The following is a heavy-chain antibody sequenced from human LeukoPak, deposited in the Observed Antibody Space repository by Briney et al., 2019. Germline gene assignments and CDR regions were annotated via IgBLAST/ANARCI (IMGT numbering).Heavy chain of an antibody. D-gene: IGHD2-8*01. CDR3: ARQLYGIFFDGFDI. Sequence: SETLSLTCTVSGGSISSSTYYCGWIRQPPGKGQEWIVSIYYSGSTSYNASLKSRVTISVDTSKNQFSLKVSSVTAADTAVYYCARQLYGIFFDGFDIWGQGTTVTVS. J-gene: IGHJ3*02. V-gene: IGHV4-39*01. CDR2: IYYSGST. CDR1: GGSISSSTYY.